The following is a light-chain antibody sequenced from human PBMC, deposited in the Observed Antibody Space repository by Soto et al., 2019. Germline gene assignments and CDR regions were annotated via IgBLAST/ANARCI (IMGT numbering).Light chain of an antibody. CDR2: DVS. Sequence: QSALTQPPSVSGSPGQSVTISCTGTSSDVGSYNYVSWYQHHPAKAPKLMIYDVSKRPSGVPHRFSGSKSGNTASLTISGLQAEDEADYYCCSYAGISAWVFGGGTKLTVL. J-gene: IGLJ2*01. CDR3: CSYAGISAWV. CDR1: SSDVGSYNY. V-gene: IGLV2-11*01.